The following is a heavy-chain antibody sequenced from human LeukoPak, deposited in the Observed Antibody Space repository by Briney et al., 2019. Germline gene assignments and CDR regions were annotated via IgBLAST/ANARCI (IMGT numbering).Heavy chain of an antibody. CDR1: GGTFSSYG. J-gene: IGHJ4*02. Sequence: SVKVSCKASGGTFSSYGISWVRQAPGQGLEWMGGIIPIFGTANYAQKFQGRVAMAKNTSINTAYMELSSLRSEDTAVYYCARGRDGNYFDYWGQGTLVTVSS. D-gene: IGHD4-17*01. CDR2: IIPIFGTA. V-gene: IGHV1-69*05. CDR3: ARGRDGNYFDY.